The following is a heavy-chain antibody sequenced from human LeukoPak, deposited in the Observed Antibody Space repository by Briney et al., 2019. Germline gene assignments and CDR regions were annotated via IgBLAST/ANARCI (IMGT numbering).Heavy chain of an antibody. CDR3: ARGGGGDIVVVPAAMYAFDI. D-gene: IGHD2-2*01. CDR1: GYTFTSYY. J-gene: IGHJ3*02. CDR2: INPSGGST. V-gene: IGHV1-46*01. Sequence: ASVKVSCKASGYTFTSYYMHWVRQAPGQGLEWMGIINPSGGSTSYAQKFQGRVTMTRDTSTSTVYMELSSLRSEDTAVYYCARGGGGDIVVVPAAMYAFDIWGQGTMVTVSS.